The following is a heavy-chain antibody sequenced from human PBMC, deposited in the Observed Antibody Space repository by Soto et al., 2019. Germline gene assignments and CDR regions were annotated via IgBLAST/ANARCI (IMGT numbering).Heavy chain of an antibody. CDR2: IFYSGTT. Sequence: QVQLQESGPGLVKASQTLSLTCTVSGGSLSSGGYFWSWVRQHPGKGLEWMGFIFYSGTTFYNASLQSRVTMSLDTSKNQFSLKLTSVTAADTAVYYCARGDCSGGSCYYFDYWGQGTLVTVSS. CDR3: ARGDCSGGSCYYFDY. CDR1: GGSLSSGGYF. D-gene: IGHD2-15*01. J-gene: IGHJ4*02. V-gene: IGHV4-31*02.